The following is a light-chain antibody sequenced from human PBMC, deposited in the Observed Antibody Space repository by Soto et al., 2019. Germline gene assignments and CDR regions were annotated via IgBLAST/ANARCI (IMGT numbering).Light chain of an antibody. CDR2: RNN. CDR1: SSHIGSDF. J-gene: IGLJ3*02. V-gene: IGLV1-47*01. CDR3: AAWDHSLSGWM. Sequence: QSVLTQPPSASATPGQRVTISCSGSSSHIGSDFVFWYQQLPGTAPKLLIYRNNQRPSGVPDRFSGSKSGTSASLAISGLRSEDEADYYCAAWDHSLSGWMIGGGTKLTVL.